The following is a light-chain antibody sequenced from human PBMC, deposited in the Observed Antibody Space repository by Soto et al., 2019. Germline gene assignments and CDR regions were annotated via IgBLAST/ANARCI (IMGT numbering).Light chain of an antibody. V-gene: IGKV3-11*01. Sequence: EIVLTQSPATLSLSPGERATLSCRASQSVNDYLAWYQQKPGQAPRLLIYGDSNRATGIPLRFSGSGSGTDFTLTISSLEPEYFAVYYCQHRGRWPRTFGQGTKLEIK. J-gene: IGKJ2*01. CDR2: GDS. CDR3: QHRGRWPRT. CDR1: QSVNDY.